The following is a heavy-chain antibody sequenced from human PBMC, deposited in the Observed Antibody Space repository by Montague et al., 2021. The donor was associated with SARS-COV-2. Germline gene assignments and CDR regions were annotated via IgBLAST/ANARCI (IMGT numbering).Heavy chain of an antibody. J-gene: IGHJ6*02. D-gene: IGHD6-13*01. Sequence: CPISGDSVSSNSAAWNWIRHSPSRGLELLGRTYHRSKWYNDYAVSVKSRITINPYTSKNQFSLQLNSVTPEDTAVSYCTSGRMIPYSSSWTTLYYYYGMDVGGQGTTVTLAS. CDR1: GDSVSSNSAA. CDR2: TYHRSKWYN. V-gene: IGHV6-1*01. CDR3: TSGRMIPYSSSWTTLYYYYGMDV.